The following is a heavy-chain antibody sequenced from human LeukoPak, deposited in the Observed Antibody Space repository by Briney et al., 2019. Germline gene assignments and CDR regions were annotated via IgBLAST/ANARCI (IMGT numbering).Heavy chain of an antibody. D-gene: IGHD6-13*01. J-gene: IGHJ4*02. Sequence: GRSLRLSCAASGFTFSSYAMHWVRQAPGKGLEWVAVISYDGSNKYYADSVKGRFTISRDNSKNTLYLQMNSLRAEDTAVYYCARDESSSWCSLDYWGQGTLVTVSS. CDR2: ISYDGSNK. V-gene: IGHV3-30-3*01. CDR1: GFTFSSYA. CDR3: ARDESSSWCSLDY.